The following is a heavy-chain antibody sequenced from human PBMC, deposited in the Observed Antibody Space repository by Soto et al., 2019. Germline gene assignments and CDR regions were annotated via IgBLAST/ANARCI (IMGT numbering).Heavy chain of an antibody. CDR1: GGSVNSGSYD. CDR3: ARDRWIAATRWFDP. CDR2: IYYSGST. J-gene: IGHJ5*02. Sequence: PSETLSLTCTVSGGSVNSGSYDWSWIRQPPGKGLEWIGYIYYSGSTNYNPSLKSRVTISVDTSKNQFSLKLSSVTAADTAVYYCARDRWIAATRWFDPWGQGTLVTVSS. V-gene: IGHV4-61*01. D-gene: IGHD6-13*01.